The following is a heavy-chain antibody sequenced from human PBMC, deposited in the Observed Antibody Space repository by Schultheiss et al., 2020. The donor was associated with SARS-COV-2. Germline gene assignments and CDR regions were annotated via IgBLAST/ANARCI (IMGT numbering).Heavy chain of an antibody. J-gene: IGHJ4*02. CDR2: IYYSGGT. D-gene: IGHD6-19*01. Sequence: SETLSLTCAVYGGSFSGYYWSWIRQHPGKGLEWIGYIYYSGGTYYNPSHKSRLTISVDTSKNQFSLKLTSVTAADTAVYYCAGGIAVDDYWGQGTLVTVSS. V-gene: IGHV4-59*08. CDR3: AGGIAVDDY. CDR1: GGSFSGYY.